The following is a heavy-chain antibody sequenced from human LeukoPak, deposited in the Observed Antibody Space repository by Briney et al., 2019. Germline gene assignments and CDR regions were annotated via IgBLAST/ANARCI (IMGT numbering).Heavy chain of an antibody. D-gene: IGHD3-10*01. J-gene: IGHJ4*02. CDR3: ARRPLRFQNYFDY. CDR2: IYHSGST. CDR1: GGSISSSSYY. Sequence: SETLSLTCTVSGGSISSSSYYWGWIRQPPGKGLEWIGSIYHSGSTYYNPSLKSRVTISVDTSKNQFSLKLSSVTAADTAVYYCARRPLRFQNYFDYWGQGTLVTVSS. V-gene: IGHV4-39*07.